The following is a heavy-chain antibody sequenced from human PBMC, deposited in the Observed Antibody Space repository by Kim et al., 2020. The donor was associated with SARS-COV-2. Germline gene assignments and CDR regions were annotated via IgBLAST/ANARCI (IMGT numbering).Heavy chain of an antibody. CDR1: GFTFSSYS. Sequence: GGSLRLSCAASGFTFSSYSMNWVRQAPGKGLEWVSSISSSSSYIYYADSVKGRFTISRDNAKNSLYLQMNSLRAEDTAVYYCAREPITMIVVAPYYYYYGMDVWGHGTTVTLSS. CDR3: AREPITMIVVAPYYYYYGMDV. J-gene: IGHJ6*02. CDR2: ISSSSSYI. V-gene: IGHV3-21*01. D-gene: IGHD3-22*01.